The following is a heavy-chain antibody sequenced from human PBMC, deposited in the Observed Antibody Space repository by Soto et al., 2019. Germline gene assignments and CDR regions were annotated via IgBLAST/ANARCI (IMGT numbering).Heavy chain of an antibody. V-gene: IGHV5-51*01. CDR3: AVTSYDILTGYPGLVFDY. CDR1: GYSFTSYW. Sequence: PGESLKISCKGSGYSFTSYWIGWVRQMPGKGLEWMGIIYPGDSDTRYSPSFQGQVTISADKSISTAYLQWSSLKASDTAMYYCAVTSYDILTGYPGLVFDYWGQGTLVTVSS. D-gene: IGHD3-9*01. CDR2: IYPGDSDT. J-gene: IGHJ4*02.